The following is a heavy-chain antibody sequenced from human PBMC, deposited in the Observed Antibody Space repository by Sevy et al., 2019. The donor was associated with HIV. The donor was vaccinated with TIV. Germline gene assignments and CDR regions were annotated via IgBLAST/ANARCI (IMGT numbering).Heavy chain of an antibody. Sequence: GGSLRFSCAASGFTFSSYAMSWVRQAPGKGLEWVSTISSSGSSTYYADSVKGRFTISRDNSKNTLYLQMNSLRAEDMAVYYCAKGGFGEFGALDIRGQGTMVTVSS. D-gene: IGHD3-10*01. V-gene: IGHV3-23*01. CDR1: GFTFSSYA. CDR2: ISSSGSST. J-gene: IGHJ3*02. CDR3: AKGGFGEFGALDI.